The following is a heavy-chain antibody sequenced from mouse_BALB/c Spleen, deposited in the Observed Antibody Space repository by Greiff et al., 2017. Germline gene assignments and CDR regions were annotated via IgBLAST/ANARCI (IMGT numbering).Heavy chain of an antibody. J-gene: IGHJ2*01. CDR3: ARRDYYDYDGGEFDY. V-gene: IGHV5-6*02. CDR1: GFTFSSYG. Sequence: EVMLVESGGDLVKPGGSLKLSCAASGFTFSSYGMSWVRQTPDKRLEWVATISSGGSYTYYPDSVKGRFTISRDNAKNTLYLQMSSLKSEDTAMYYCARRDYYDYDGGEFDYWGQGTTLTVSS. D-gene: IGHD2-4*01. CDR2: ISSGGSYT.